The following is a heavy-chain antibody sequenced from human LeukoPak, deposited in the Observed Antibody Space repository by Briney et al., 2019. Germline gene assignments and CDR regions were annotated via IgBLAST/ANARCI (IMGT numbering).Heavy chain of an antibody. CDR1: GYTFTGYY. D-gene: IGHD3-3*01. V-gene: IGHV1-2*02. CDR2: INPNSGDT. J-gene: IGHJ4*02. Sequence: GASVKVSCKASGYTFTGYYMHWVRQAPGQGLERMGWINPNSGDTNYAQKFQGRVTMTRDTSIGIAYMELNRLRSDDTAVYYCARGSTIFGVVINPADYWGQGTLVTVSS. CDR3: ARGSTIFGVVINPADY.